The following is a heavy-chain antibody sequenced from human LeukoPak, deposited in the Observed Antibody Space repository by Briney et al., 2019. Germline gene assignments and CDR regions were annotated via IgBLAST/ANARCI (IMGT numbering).Heavy chain of an antibody. CDR3: ATGASTAMRGLDV. D-gene: IGHD2-2*01. Sequence: GASVKVSCKVSGDSLTDLSMHWVRQAPGKGLEWMGGSDLEDPETVYAQKFEDRLIVTEDTSTGTAYMELRSLTSEDTALYYCATGASTAMRGLDVWGQGTTVTVSS. CDR1: GDSLTDLS. CDR2: SDLEDPET. J-gene: IGHJ6*02. V-gene: IGHV1-24*01.